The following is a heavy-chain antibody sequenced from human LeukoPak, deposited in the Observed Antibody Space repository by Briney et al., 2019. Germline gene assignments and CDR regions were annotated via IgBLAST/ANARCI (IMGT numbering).Heavy chain of an antibody. CDR2: IYYSGST. Sequence: SETLSLTCTVSGGSISSYYWSWIRQPPGKGLEWIGYIYYSGSTNYNPSLKSRVTISVDTSKNQFSLKLSSVTAADTAVYYCARRRIVATPKRGVWFDPWGQGTLVTVSS. CDR1: GGSISSYY. V-gene: IGHV4-59*12. J-gene: IGHJ5*02. D-gene: IGHD5-12*01. CDR3: ARRRIVATPKRGVWFDP.